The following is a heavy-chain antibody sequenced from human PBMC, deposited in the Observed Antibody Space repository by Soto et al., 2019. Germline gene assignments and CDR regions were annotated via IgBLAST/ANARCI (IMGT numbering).Heavy chain of an antibody. CDR1: GFTFGYYT. Sequence: GGSLRLSCAASGFTFGYYTMHWVRQAPGKGLEWVSLISWDGGSTYYADSVKGRFTISRDNSKNSLYLQMNSLRTEDTAVYYCAKDISAAGFNYFDYWGQGTLVTVSS. V-gene: IGHV3-43*01. D-gene: IGHD6-13*01. J-gene: IGHJ4*02. CDR3: AKDISAAGFNYFDY. CDR2: ISWDGGST.